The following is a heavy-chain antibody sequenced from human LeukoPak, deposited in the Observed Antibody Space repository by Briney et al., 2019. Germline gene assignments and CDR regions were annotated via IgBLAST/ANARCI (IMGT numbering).Heavy chain of an antibody. Sequence: GGSLRLSCAASGFTFSNAWMTWVRQAPGKGLEWVAYIKQDGSARDYVDSVKGRFTISRDNSKNSLYLQMNSLRAEDTAVYYCARGGWSLDYWGQGTLVTVSS. V-gene: IGHV3-7*04. CDR3: ARGGWSLDY. CDR1: GFTFSNAW. J-gene: IGHJ4*02. D-gene: IGHD6-19*01. CDR2: IKQDGSAR.